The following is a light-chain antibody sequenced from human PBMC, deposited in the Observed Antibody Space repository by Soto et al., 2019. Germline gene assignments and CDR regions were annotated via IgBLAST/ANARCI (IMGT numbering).Light chain of an antibody. CDR2: GAS. CDR1: QSVSSSY. V-gene: IGKV3-20*01. Sequence: EMVLTQSPGTLSLSPGERATLSCRASQSVSSSYLAWYQQKPGQAPRLLIYGASSRATGIPDRFSGSGSGTDFTLTISRLEPEDFAAYYCQQYGSSQTFGQGTKVEIK. CDR3: QQYGSSQT. J-gene: IGKJ1*01.